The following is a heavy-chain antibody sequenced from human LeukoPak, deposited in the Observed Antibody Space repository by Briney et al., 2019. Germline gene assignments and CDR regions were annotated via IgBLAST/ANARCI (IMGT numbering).Heavy chain of an antibody. CDR1: GYTFTGYY. D-gene: IGHD3-3*01. CDR3: ARGDDFFMGVVIISDY. Sequence: ASVKVSCKASGYTFTGYYMHWVRQAPGQGLEWMGRINPNSGGTNYAQKFQGRVTMTRDTSNSTAYMELSRLRSDDTAVYYCARGDDFFMGVVIISDYWGQGTLVTVSS. CDR2: INPNSGGT. V-gene: IGHV1-2*06. J-gene: IGHJ4*02.